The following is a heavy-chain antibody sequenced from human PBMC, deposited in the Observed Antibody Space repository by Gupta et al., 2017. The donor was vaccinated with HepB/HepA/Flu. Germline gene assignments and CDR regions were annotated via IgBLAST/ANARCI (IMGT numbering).Heavy chain of an antibody. J-gene: IGHJ1*01. CDR2: INPSGGSA. D-gene: IGHD3-22*01. CDR3: ARGWDYYDSSGYYFEYFQH. CDR1: GYTFTTYY. Sequence: QVQLVQSGAEVKKPGASVKVSCKASGYTFTTYYMHWVRQAPGQGLEWMGIINPSGGSASYAQKFQGRVTMTRDTSTSTVYMELSSLRSEDTAVYYCARGWDYYDSSGYYFEYFQHWGQGTLVTVSS. V-gene: IGHV1-46*01.